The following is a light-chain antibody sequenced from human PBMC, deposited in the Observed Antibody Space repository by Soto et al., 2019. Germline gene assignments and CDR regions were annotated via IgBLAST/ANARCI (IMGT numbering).Light chain of an antibody. J-gene: IGKJ2*01. Sequence: EIVLTQSPGTLSLPPGERATLSCRASQSVSSNYLAWYQQKPGQAPRLLISGASTRATGIPDRFSGSGSGTDFTLTISRLEPEDFAVYYCQQYGTSLYTFGQGTKLEIK. V-gene: IGKV3-20*01. CDR2: GAS. CDR1: QSVSSNY. CDR3: QQYGTSLYT.